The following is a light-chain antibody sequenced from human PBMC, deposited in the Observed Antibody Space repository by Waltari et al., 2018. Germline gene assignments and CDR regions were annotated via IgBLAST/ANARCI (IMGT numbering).Light chain of an antibody. J-gene: IGLJ3*02. CDR2: DVS. V-gene: IGLV2-11*01. CDR3: CSFAGTSWV. CDR1: SYDVGGYNY. Sequence: QSALTQPRSVSGSPGQSVTLSCTGTSYDVGGYNYVSWYPQYPGKAPKVMIYDVSKRPSGVTDRFSGSKSGNTASLTISGLQAEDEADYYCCSFAGTSWVFGGGTKVTVL.